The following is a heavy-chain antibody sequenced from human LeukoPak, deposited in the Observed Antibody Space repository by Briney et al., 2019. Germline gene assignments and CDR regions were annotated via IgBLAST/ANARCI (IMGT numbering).Heavy chain of an antibody. CDR3: ARSRHIVVVTAATDY. CDR2: ISYDGSNK. CDR1: GFTFSSYA. V-gene: IGHV3-30-3*01. J-gene: IGHJ4*02. Sequence: GRSLRLSCAASGFTFSSYAMHWVRQAPGKGLEWVAVISYDGSNKYYADSVKGRFTISRDNSKNTLYLQMNSLRAEDTAVYYCARSRHIVVVTAATDYWGAGPLVTVSS. D-gene: IGHD2-2*01.